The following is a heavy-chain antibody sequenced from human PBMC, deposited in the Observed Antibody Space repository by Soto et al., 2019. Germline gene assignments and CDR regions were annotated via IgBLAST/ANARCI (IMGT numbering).Heavy chain of an antibody. CDR3: ARGDGSGLGDY. D-gene: IGHD3-10*01. CDR1: GYTFTSYA. CDR2: INAGNGNT. J-gene: IGHJ4*02. V-gene: IGHV1-3*01. Sequence: QVQLVQSGAEVKKPGASVKVSCKASGYTFTSYAMHWVRQAPGQRLEWVGWINAGNGNTKYSQKFQGRVTITRDTSASTAYMELSSLRSEDTAVYYCARGDGSGLGDYWGQGTLVTVSS.